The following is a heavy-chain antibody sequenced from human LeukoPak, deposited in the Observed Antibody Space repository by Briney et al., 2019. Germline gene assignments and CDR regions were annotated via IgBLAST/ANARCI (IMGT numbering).Heavy chain of an antibody. CDR2: ISGSGGST. D-gene: IGHD5-24*01. CDR3: AKDRERWLQLFDY. J-gene: IGHJ4*02. CDR1: GFTFRSYA. V-gene: IGHV3-23*01. Sequence: GGSLRLSCAASGFTFRSYAMSWVRQAPGKGLEWVSAISGSGGSTYYADSVKGRFTISRDNSKNTLYLQMNSLRAEDTAVYYCAKDRERWLQLFDYWGQGTLVTVSS.